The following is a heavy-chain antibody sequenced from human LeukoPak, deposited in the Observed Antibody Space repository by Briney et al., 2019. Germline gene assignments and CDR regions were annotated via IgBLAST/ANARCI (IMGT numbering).Heavy chain of an antibody. CDR3: AKDRETFSSYGYFDY. V-gene: IGHV3-30*02. D-gene: IGHD2-21*01. CDR2: TRYDGLKK. CDR1: GFTFRTHD. J-gene: IGHJ4*02. Sequence: PGGSLRLSCATSGFTFRTHDMHRVREAPGKGLDWGAQTRYDGLKKRYADAVRGRVTVSRDNSKNTLYLQMNSLRAEDTAVYYCAKDRETFSSYGYFDYWGQGTLVPVSS.